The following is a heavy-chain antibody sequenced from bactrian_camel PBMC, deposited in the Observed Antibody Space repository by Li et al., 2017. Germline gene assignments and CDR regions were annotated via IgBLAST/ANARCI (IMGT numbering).Heavy chain of an antibody. D-gene: IGHD4*01. CDR2: VKYDAGGPT. CDR3: ATEGPTIVPNRCDSESDYAV. V-gene: IGHV3S40*01. J-gene: IGHJ4*01. Sequence: VQLVESGGGLVQTGGSLRLSCAASGYTYSTCSMGWYRQAPGKGREMVATVKYDAGGPTYYADSVKDRFIISRDSAKNSVYLRMNNLKPEDTAVYHCATEGPTIVPNRCDSESDYAVWGQGTQVTVS. CDR1: GYTYSTCS.